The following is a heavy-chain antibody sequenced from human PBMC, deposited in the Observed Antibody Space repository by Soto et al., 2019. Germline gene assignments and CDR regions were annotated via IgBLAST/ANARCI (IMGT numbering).Heavy chain of an antibody. J-gene: IGHJ3*02. CDR3: ARVLWYYYDSSGSGHAFDI. CDR2: INPNSGGT. V-gene: IGHV1-2*02. Sequence: ASVKVSCKASGYTFTGYYMHWVRQAPGQGLEWMGWINPNSGGTNYAQKFQGRVTMTRDTSISTAYMELSRLRSDDTAVYYCARVLWYYYDSSGSGHAFDIWGQGTMVTVSS. CDR1: GYTFTGYY. D-gene: IGHD3-22*01.